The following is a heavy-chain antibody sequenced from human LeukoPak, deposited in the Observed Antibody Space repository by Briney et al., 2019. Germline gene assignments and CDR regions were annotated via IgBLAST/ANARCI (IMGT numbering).Heavy chain of an antibody. CDR3: ARQRYSSGWYKGYYYGMDV. D-gene: IGHD6-19*01. CDR1: GYSFTSYW. V-gene: IGHV5-10-1*01. Sequence: GGSLRLSCKGSGYSFTSYWISWVRQMPGKGLEWMGRIDPSDSYTNYSPSFQGHVTISADKSISTAYLQWSSLKASDTAMYYCARQRYSSGWYKGYYYGMDVWGQGTTVTVSS. CDR2: IDPSDSYT. J-gene: IGHJ6*02.